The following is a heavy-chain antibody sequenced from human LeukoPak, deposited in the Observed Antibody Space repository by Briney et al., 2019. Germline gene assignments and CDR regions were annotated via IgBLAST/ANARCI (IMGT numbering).Heavy chain of an antibody. CDR2: INPSGGST. D-gene: IGHD5-24*01. CDR1: GYTFTSYY. V-gene: IGHV1-46*01. CDR3: AREGVLAARDGYNPPFDY. Sequence: ASVKVSCKASGYTFTSYYVHWVRQAPGQGLEWMGIINPSGGSTSYAQKFQGRVTMTRDTSTSTVYMELSSLRSEDTAVYYCAREGVLAARDGYNPPFDYWGQGTLVTVSS. J-gene: IGHJ4*02.